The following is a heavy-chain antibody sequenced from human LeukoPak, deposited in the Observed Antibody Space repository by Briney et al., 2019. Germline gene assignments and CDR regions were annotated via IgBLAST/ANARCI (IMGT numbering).Heavy chain of an antibody. CDR1: GYTFTGYY. D-gene: IGHD6-13*01. CDR2: INPNSGNT. CDR3: ARGYSSSWYLKYYYYYGMDV. Sequence: VKVSCKASGYTFTGYYMHWVRQAPGQGLEWMGWINPNSGNTGYAQKFQGRVTMTRNTSISTAYMELSSLRSEDTAVYYCARGYSSSWYLKYYYYYGMDVWGQGTTVTVSS. V-gene: IGHV1-8*02. J-gene: IGHJ6*02.